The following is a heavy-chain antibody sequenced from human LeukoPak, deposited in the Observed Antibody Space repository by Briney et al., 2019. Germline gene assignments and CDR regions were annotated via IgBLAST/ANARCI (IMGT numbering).Heavy chain of an antibody. Sequence: GGSLRLSCAASGFTFSSYSMNWIRQAPGKGLEWISYISDGGTTIYYADSVKGRFTISRDNAKNSLYLQMNSLRAEDTAVYYCARVYIAEDFWGQGTLVTISS. J-gene: IGHJ4*02. D-gene: IGHD2-15*01. CDR2: ISDGGTTI. CDR1: GFTFSSYS. V-gene: IGHV3-48*04. CDR3: ARVYIAEDF.